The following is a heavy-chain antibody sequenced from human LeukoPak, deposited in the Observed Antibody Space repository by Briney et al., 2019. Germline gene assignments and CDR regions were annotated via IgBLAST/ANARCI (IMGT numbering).Heavy chain of an antibody. CDR3: ASSPRPYYGFWSGYGAFDI. Sequence: GGSLRLSCAASGFTFSSYWMSWVRQAPGKGLEWVANIKQDGSEKYYVDSVKGRFTISRDNAKNSLYLQMNSLRAEDTAVYYCASSPRPYYGFWSGYGAFDIWGQGTMVTVSS. D-gene: IGHD3-3*01. CDR1: GFTFSSYW. CDR2: IKQDGSEK. V-gene: IGHV3-7*01. J-gene: IGHJ3*02.